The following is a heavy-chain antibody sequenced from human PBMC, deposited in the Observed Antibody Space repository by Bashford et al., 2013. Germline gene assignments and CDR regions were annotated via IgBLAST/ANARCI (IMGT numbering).Heavy chain of an antibody. D-gene: IGHD6-19*01. V-gene: IGHV5-51*01. CDR2: IDPGNSDA. CDR3: ARAGTAGLVAAFDI. CDR1: GYRFTTSW. Sequence: GESLKISCKGSGYRFTTSWIGWVRQMPGKGLEWMGIIDPGNSDARYSPSFQGQVTISADKSISSTYLQWSSLKASDTAMYYCARAGTAGLVAAFDIWGQGTLVTVSS. J-gene: IGHJ3*02.